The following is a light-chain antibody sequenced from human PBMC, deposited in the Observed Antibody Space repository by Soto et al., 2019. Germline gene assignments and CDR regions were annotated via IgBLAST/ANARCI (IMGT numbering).Light chain of an antibody. Sequence: EIVLTQSPDSLSLSPGERATLSCRASQSVSNNYLGWYQQRFGQAPRLLIYAASRRATGMPDRFSGGGSGTDLSLTIARLEPEDSAVYFCQQSGNSPRTFGQGTKLEIK. V-gene: IGKV3-20*01. CDR1: QSVSNNY. CDR2: AAS. CDR3: QQSGNSPRT. J-gene: IGKJ2*01.